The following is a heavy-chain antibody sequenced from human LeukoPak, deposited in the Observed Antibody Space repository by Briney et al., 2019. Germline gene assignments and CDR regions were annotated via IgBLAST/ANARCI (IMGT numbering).Heavy chain of an antibody. CDR3: ARVLGSITSNYSDY. CDR1: GFIFSDNA. CDR2: VSSNGGTK. V-gene: IGHV3-64*01. J-gene: IGHJ4*02. D-gene: IGHD2-2*01. Sequence: AGGSLRLSCAASGFIFSDNAMHWVRQAPGKRPEYVSAVSSNGGTKYYANSVKGRFTISRDNPKNTVYLEMGSLRTEDTAIYYCARVLGSITSNYSDYWGQGTLVIVSS.